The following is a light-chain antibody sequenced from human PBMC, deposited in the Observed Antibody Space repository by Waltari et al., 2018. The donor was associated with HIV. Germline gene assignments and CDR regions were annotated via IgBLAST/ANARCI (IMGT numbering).Light chain of an antibody. V-gene: IGLV2-8*01. CDR3: LSYTGGNRVI. J-gene: IGLJ2*01. Sequence: QSALTQPPSASGSPGQSVTLTCTGTSSDVGGYNYVSWYQQHPGKAPKLLISEVRKRPSGGPDRFSGSKSCNTASLTVSWLQAEEEADYYCLSYTGGNRVIFGGGTKLTVL. CDR2: EVR. CDR1: SSDVGGYNY.